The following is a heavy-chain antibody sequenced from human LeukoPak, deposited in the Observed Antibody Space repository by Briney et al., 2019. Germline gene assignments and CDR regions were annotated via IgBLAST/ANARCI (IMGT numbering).Heavy chain of an antibody. CDR3: ARGYWNFGL. J-gene: IGHJ2*01. CDR1: GFSFSTYW. CDR2: IKQDGSEK. V-gene: IGHV3-7*01. Sequence: GGSLRLSCVASGFSFSTYWMTWVRQASGKGLEWVANIKQDGSEKYYVDSVKGRFTSSRDNAKNSLYLQMNRLRAEDTAVYYCARGYWNFGLWGRGTQVTVSS.